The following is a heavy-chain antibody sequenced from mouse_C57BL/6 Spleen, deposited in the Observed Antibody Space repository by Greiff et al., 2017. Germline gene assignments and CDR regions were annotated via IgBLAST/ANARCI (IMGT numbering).Heavy chain of an antibody. CDR1: GYAFSSYW. V-gene: IGHV1-80*01. CDR3: ARWGVVANYAMDY. Sequence: QVQLQQSGAELVKPGASVKISCKASGYAFSSYWMNWVKQRPGKGLEWIGQIYPGDGDTNYNGKFKGKATLTADKSSSTAYMQLSSLTSEDSAVYFCARWGVVANYAMDYWGQGTSVTVSS. J-gene: IGHJ4*01. D-gene: IGHD1-1*01. CDR2: IYPGDGDT.